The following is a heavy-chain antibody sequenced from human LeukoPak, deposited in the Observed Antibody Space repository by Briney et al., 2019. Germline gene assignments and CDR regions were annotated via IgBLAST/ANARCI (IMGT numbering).Heavy chain of an antibody. D-gene: IGHD3-3*01. CDR2: IYYSGST. Sequence: SETLSLTCTVSGGSVSSGSYYWSWIRQPPGKGLEWIGYIYYSGSTNYNPSLKSRVTISVDTSKNQFSLKLSSVTAADTAVYYCARGPGVLEWSYYYYYGMDVWGQGTTVTVSS. J-gene: IGHJ6*02. CDR3: ARGPGVLEWSYYYYYGMDV. V-gene: IGHV4-61*01. CDR1: GGSVSSGSYY.